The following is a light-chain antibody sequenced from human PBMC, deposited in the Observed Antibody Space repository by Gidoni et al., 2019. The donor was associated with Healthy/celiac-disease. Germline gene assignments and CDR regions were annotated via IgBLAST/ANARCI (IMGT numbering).Light chain of an antibody. V-gene: IGLV2-11*01. CDR1: SSDVDGYNY. CDR2: DVS. CDR3: CSYAGSYTFV. J-gene: IGLJ1*01. Sequence: QSALTQPRAASGSPGQSVTISCTGPSSDVDGYNYVSWYQQHPGKAPKLMIYDVSKRPSGVPDRFSGSKSGNTASLTISGLQAEDEADYYCCSYAGSYTFVFGTGTKVTVL.